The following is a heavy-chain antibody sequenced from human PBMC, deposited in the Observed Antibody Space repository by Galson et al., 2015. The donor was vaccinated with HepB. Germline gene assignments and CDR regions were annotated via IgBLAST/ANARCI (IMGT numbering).Heavy chain of an antibody. V-gene: IGHV3-23*01. J-gene: IGHJ4*02. D-gene: IGHD2-2*01. Sequence: SLRLSCAASGFTFSSYAMSWVRQAPGKGLEWVSAISGSGGSTYYADSVKGRFTISRDNSKNTLYLQMNSLRAEDTAVYYCAKDLRVYQLLLARGTIDYWGQGTLVTVSS. CDR2: ISGSGGST. CDR1: GFTFSSYA. CDR3: AKDLRVYQLLLARGTIDY.